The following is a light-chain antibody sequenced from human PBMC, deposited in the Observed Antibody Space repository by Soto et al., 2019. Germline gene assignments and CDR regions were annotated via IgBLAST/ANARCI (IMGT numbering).Light chain of an antibody. J-gene: IGLJ3*02. CDR3: GADHGSGSNFGFQRV. CDR1: SGDSNDK. V-gene: IGLV9-49*01. Sequence: QSVLTQPPSASASLGASVTLTCTLSSGDSNDKVDGYQQRPGKGPRFVMRVGTGGIVGSKGDGIPDRFSVLGSGLNRYLTIKNIQEEEESDYHCGADHGSGSNFGFQRVFGGGTKLTVL. CDR2: VGTGGIVG.